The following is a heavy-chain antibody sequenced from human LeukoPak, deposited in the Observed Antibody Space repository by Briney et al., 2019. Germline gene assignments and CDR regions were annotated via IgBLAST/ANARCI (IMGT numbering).Heavy chain of an antibody. CDR2: IYYSGST. J-gene: IGHJ4*02. CDR1: GGSISSYY. Sequence: SETLSLTCTVSGGSISSYYWSWIRQPSGKGLEWIGYIYYSGSTNYNPSLKSRVTISVDTSKNQFSLKLSSVTAADTAVYYCARSNPGIAAAADYWGQGTLVTVSS. D-gene: IGHD6-13*01. CDR3: ARSNPGIAAAADY. V-gene: IGHV4-59*01.